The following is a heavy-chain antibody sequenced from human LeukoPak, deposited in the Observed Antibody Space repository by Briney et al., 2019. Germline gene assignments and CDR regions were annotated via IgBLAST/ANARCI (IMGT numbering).Heavy chain of an antibody. J-gene: IGHJ6*02. CDR2: IYYSGST. Sequence: SETLSLTCTVSDGSISSGDYYWSWIRQPPGKGLEWIGYIYYSGSTYYNPSLKSRVTISVDTSKNQFSLKLSSVTAADTAVYYCVSRYVPNYYYGMDVWGQGTTVTVSS. V-gene: IGHV4-30-4*01. CDR1: DGSISSGDYY. D-gene: IGHD3-16*01. CDR3: VSRYVPNYYYGMDV.